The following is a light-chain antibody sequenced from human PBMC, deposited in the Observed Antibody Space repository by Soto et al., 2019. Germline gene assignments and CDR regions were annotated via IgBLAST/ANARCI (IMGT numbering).Light chain of an antibody. CDR1: QDVTTN. Sequence: EISITPFPTILFPFPGEGATLSLRAAQDVTTNFAWYQPRRGQPPRLLIYDISTRATGVTARFSGSGSGTEFTLTISGLQSEDFALYFCQQYNNWPFSFGPGTRLEIK. CDR2: DIS. J-gene: IGKJ5*01. CDR3: QQYNNWPFS. V-gene: IGKV3-15*01.